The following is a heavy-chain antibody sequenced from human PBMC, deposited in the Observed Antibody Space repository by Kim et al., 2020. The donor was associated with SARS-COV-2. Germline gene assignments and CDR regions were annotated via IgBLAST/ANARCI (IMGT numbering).Heavy chain of an antibody. J-gene: IGHJ4*02. CDR3: ARRSRGDGSPGY. D-gene: IGHD3-16*01. V-gene: IGHV4-39*01. Sequence: TPSLTSRVTISVDTSKKQFSLKLTSVTAADTAVYYCARRSRGDGSPGYWGQGTLVIVSS.